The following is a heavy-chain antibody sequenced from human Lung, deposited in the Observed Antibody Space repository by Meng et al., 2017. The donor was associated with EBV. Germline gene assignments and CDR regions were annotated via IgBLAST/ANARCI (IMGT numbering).Heavy chain of an antibody. CDR2: IYDSGST. J-gene: IGHJ5*02. V-gene: IGHV4-30-4*08. CDR1: GGSIRFGDYY. Sequence: QVQRQGSGPELVKPSQPLSLTCTVSGGSIRFGDYYWSWIRQPPGKGLEWIGYIYDSGSTSYNPSLMSRVTISVDTSRNQFSLKLTSVTAADTAVYYCAREYSSSSGLPGPWGQGTLVTVSS. CDR3: AREYSSSSGLPGP. D-gene: IGHD6-6*01.